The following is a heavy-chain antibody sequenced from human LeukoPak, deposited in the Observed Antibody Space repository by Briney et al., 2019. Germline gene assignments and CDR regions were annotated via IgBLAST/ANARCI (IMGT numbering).Heavy chain of an antibody. V-gene: IGHV4-4*07. D-gene: IGHD2-8*02. CDR2: IYTSGGA. Sequence: PSETLSLTCAVSGGSISSYYWSWIRQPAGRGLEWIGRIYTSGGANYSPSLKSRVTMSIDTSKNQFSLRLTSVTAADTAVYYCASSWSLMGWFDRWGQGTLATVSS. J-gene: IGHJ5*02. CDR3: ASSWSLMGWFDR. CDR1: GGSISSYY.